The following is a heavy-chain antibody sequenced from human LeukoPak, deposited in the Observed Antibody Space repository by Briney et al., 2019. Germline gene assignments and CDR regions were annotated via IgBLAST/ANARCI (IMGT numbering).Heavy chain of an antibody. D-gene: IGHD5-24*01. V-gene: IGHV1-8*01. CDR1: GYTFTSYD. Sequence: ASVKVSCKASGYTFTSYDINWVRQATGQGLEWMGWMNPNSGNTGYAQEFQGRVTMTRNTSISTAYMELSSLRSEDTAVYYCARGGFGYNPLDYWGQGTLVTVSS. CDR2: MNPNSGNT. J-gene: IGHJ4*02. CDR3: ARGGFGYNPLDY.